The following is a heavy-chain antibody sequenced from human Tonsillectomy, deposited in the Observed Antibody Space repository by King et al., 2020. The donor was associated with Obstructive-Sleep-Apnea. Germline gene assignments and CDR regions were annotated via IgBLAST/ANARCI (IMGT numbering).Heavy chain of an antibody. D-gene: IGHD3-9*01. CDR3: ARGKNDILTGYSKTDAFDI. CDR2: INPNSGGT. CDR1: GYTFTGYY. J-gene: IGHJ3*02. Sequence: QVQLVESGAEVKKPGASVKVSCKASGYTFTGYYMNWVRQAPGQGLEWMGWINPNSGGTNYAQKFQGWVTMTRDTSISTAYMELSRLRSDDTAGYYCARGKNDILTGYSKTDAFDIWGQGTMVTVSS. V-gene: IGHV1-2*04.